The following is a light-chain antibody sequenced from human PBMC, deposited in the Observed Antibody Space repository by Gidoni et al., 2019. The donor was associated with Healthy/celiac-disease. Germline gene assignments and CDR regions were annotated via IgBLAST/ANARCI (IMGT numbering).Light chain of an antibody. V-gene: IGKV1-39*01. J-gene: IGKJ4*01. CDR2: AAS. CDR1: QSISSY. Sequence: DIQMTQSPSSLSASVGDRVTITCRASQSISSYLNWYQQKPGKAPKLLIYAASSLQSGVPSRFSGSVSGTDFTLTISSLQPEDFATYFCQQSYSTPQLFGGGTKVEIK. CDR3: QQSYSTPQL.